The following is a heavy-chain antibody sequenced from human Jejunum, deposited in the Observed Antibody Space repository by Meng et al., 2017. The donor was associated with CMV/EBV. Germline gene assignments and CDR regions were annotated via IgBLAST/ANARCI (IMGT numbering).Heavy chain of an antibody. CDR2: LIAVFDKT. CDR1: GGSFSTHT. V-gene: IGHV1-69*13. D-gene: IGHD1-14*01. CDR3: ARGRRNEPLFDY. Sequence: VQLVESGAGVKKPGSSVKVACKTSGGSFSTHTFSWVRQAPGQGLEWMGGLIAVFDKTKAAPRFQDRVTFTADESTSTAYMELSSLTFDDTAVYFCARGRRNEPLFDYWGQGTLVTVSS. J-gene: IGHJ4*02.